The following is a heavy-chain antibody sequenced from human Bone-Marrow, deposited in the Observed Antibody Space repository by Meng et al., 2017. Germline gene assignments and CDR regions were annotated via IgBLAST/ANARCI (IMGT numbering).Heavy chain of an antibody. D-gene: IGHD1-26*01. J-gene: IGHJ4*02. V-gene: IGHV1-46*01. CDR1: GYTFTSYY. CDR2: INPSGGST. Sequence: ASLMVSCKASGYTFTSYYMHWVRQAPGQGLEWMGLINPSGGSTSYAQKFQGRVTMTRDTSTSTVYMELSSLRSEDTAVYYCAGDGPSVSGSYYSLDYWGQGTLVTVSS. CDR3: AGDGPSVSGSYYSLDY.